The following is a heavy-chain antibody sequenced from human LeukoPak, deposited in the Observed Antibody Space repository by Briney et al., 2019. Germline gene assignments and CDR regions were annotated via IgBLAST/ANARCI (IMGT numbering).Heavy chain of an antibody. Sequence: ASVKVSCKASGYTFTTYYVHWVRQAPGQGLEWMGWMNPNSGRTGYALKFQDRISITRNTSISTAYMELSSLESEDTAVYYCARETPSRYFDYWGQGTLVTVSS. CDR2: MNPNSGRT. CDR3: ARETPSRYFDY. CDR1: GYTFTTYY. D-gene: IGHD4-23*01. J-gene: IGHJ4*02. V-gene: IGHV1-8*03.